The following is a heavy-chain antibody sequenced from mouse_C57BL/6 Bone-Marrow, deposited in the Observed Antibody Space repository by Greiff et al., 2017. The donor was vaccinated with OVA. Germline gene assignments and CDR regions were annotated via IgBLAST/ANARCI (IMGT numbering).Heavy chain of an antibody. CDR2: IYPRSGNT. CDR1: GYTFTSYG. D-gene: IGHD2-12*01. CDR3: VRLRRRAY. Sequence: QVQLQQSGAELARPGASVKLSCKASGYTFTSYGISWVKQRTGQGLEWIGEIYPRSGNTYYNEKFKGKATLTADKYSRTAYMELRSLTSEDSAVYFCVRLRRRAYWGQGTLVTVSA. J-gene: IGHJ3*01. V-gene: IGHV1-81*01.